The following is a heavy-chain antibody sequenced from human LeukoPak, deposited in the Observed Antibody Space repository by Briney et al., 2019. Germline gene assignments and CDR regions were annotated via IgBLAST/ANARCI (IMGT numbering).Heavy chain of an antibody. J-gene: IGHJ5*02. CDR1: GYTFTGYY. CDR2: INPNSGAT. Sequence: ASVKVSCKASGYTFTGYYIHWVRQAPGQGLEWMAWINPNSGATNYAQKFQGRVTMTRDTSISTAYMELSRLTSDDTFGYFCARCRFGEWDNWFDPWGQGTLVTVSS. D-gene: IGHD3-10*01. V-gene: IGHV1-2*02. CDR3: ARCRFGEWDNWFDP.